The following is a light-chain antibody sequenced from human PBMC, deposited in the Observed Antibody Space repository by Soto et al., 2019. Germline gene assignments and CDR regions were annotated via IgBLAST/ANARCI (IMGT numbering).Light chain of an antibody. CDR1: QSVSSY. CDR2: RIS. J-gene: IGKJ1*01. V-gene: IGKV3-11*01. Sequence: EIVLTQSPATLSLSPGERATLSCRASQSVSSYLAWYQQKPGQAPRLLIYRISNRATGIPARFSGSGSGTDFTLTISSLEPEDFAVYYCQQRSNWPPTWTFGQGTKVDIK. CDR3: QQRSNWPPTWT.